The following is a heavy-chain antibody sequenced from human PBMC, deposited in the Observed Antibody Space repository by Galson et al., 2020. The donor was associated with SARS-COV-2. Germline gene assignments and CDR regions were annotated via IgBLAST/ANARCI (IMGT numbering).Heavy chain of an antibody. J-gene: IGHJ5*02. Sequence: SETLSLTCIVSGVSISSVDYSWSWIRQPPGKGLEWIGYIYNTGSDYYNPSLKSRVSMSVDTSKNQFSLKMTSLTVADTAVYYCARAGADILSAYNWFDPWGQGTLVTVSS. D-gene: IGHD3-9*01. V-gene: IGHV4-30-4*01. CDR2: IYNTGSD. CDR3: ARAGADILSAYNWFDP. CDR1: GVSISSVDYS.